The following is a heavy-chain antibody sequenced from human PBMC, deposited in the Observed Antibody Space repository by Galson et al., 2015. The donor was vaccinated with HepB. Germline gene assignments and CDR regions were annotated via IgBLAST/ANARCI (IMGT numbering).Heavy chain of an antibody. D-gene: IGHD2-15*01. CDR3: ARRGGSRLTATFDY. CDR1: GGSISRFH. V-gene: IGHV4-4*07. J-gene: IGHJ4*02. Sequence: ETLSLTCSVSGGSISRFHWTWIRQPAGKGLEWIGRIFSSGTTTYNPSLKSRVIMSVDTSRKQFSLKLRSLSAADTAVYFCARRGGSRLTATFDYWGQGVLVTVSS. CDR2: IFSSGTT.